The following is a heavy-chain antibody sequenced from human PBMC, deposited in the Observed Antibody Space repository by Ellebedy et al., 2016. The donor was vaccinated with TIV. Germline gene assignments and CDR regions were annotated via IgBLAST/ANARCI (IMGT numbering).Heavy chain of an antibody. D-gene: IGHD4-17*01. V-gene: IGHV1-18*01. Sequence: ASVKVSCXASGGTFSSYAISWVRQAPGQGLEWMGWISAYNGNSNYAQNLQGRVTMTTDTSTSTAYMELRSLRSDDTAVYYCARYYGDYSYYYYGMDVWGQGTTVTVSS. CDR2: ISAYNGNS. CDR1: GGTFSSYA. J-gene: IGHJ6*02. CDR3: ARYYGDYSYYYYGMDV.